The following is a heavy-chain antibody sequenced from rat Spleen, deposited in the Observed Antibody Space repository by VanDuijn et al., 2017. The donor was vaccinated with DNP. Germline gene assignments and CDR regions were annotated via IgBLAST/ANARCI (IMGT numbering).Heavy chain of an antibody. CDR3: AREAAFDY. Sequence: EVQLVESGGDLVQPGRSLKLSCVASGFTFNNYWMYWIRQAPGKGLEWVASINTDGFTTYYPDSVMGRFTISRHNAENTVYLQMNSLRSEDTATYYCAREAAFDYWGQGVMVTVSS. CDR1: GFTFNNYW. CDR2: INTDGFTT. V-gene: IGHV5-58*01. J-gene: IGHJ2*01.